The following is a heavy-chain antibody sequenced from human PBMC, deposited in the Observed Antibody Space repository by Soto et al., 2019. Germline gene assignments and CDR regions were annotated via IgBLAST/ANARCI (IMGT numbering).Heavy chain of an antibody. V-gene: IGHV3-73*01. CDR2: IRSKANSYAT. CDR1: GFTFSGSA. D-gene: IGHD6-13*01. J-gene: IGHJ6*02. Sequence: PGGSLRLSCAASGFTFSGSAMHWVRQASGKGLEWVGRIRSKANSYATEYAASVKGRFTISRDDSKNSLYLQMNSLKTEDTAVYYCARDRSSSWLSYGMDVWGQGTTVTVSS. CDR3: ARDRSSSWLSYGMDV.